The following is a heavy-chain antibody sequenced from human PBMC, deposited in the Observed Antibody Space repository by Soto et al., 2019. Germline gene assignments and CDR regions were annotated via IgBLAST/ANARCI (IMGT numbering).Heavy chain of an antibody. CDR2: IYYSGST. CDR1: GGSISSYY. J-gene: IGHJ6*03. V-gene: IGHV4-59*01. CDR3: ARGRESVVVPAAIYYYYYMDV. Sequence: SETLSLTCTVSGGSISSYYWSWIRQPPGKGLEWIGYIYYSGSTNYNPSLKSRVTISVDKSKNQFSLKLSSVTAADTAVYYCARGRESVVVPAAIYYYYYMDVWGKGTTVTVSS. D-gene: IGHD2-2*01.